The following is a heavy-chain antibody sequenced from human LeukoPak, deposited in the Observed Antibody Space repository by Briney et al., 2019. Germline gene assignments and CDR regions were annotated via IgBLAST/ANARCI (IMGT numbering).Heavy chain of an antibody. J-gene: IGHJ4*02. CDR3: GRRGSYLDY. CDR2: IKEDGSEK. D-gene: IGHD1-26*01. CDR1: GFTFSSYW. Sequence: PGGSLRLSCAASGFTFSSYWMNWVRQAPGKGLEWVATIKEDGSEKYYVDSVKGRFTISRDNAKNSLYLQLNSMGAEDTAVYYCGRRGSYLDYWGQGTLVTVSS. V-gene: IGHV3-7*01.